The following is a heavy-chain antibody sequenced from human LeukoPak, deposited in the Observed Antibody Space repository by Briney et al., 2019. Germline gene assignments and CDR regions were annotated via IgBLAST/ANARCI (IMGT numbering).Heavy chain of an antibody. Sequence: GGSLRLSCAASGFTFSSYWMHWVRQAPGKGLVWASRINSDGSSTSYADSVKGRFTISRDNAKNTLYLQMNSLRAEDTAVYYCASLGHDYSNRWFDPWGQGTLVTVSS. CDR2: INSDGSST. CDR3: ASLGHDYSNRWFDP. J-gene: IGHJ5*02. D-gene: IGHD4-11*01. V-gene: IGHV3-74*01. CDR1: GFTFSSYW.